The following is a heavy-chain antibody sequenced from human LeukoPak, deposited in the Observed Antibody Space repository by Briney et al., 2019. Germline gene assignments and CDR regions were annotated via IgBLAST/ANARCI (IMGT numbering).Heavy chain of an antibody. CDR2: IKQDGSVK. D-gene: IGHD3-22*01. CDR3: ARDSKTGLYYRRYHYMDV. V-gene: IGHV3-7*01. J-gene: IGHJ6*03. Sequence: GGSLRLSCAASGFTFSSYWMTWVRQAPGKGLEWVANIKQDGSVKNYVDSVKGRFTISRDNAKNSLYLQMNSLRAEDTAVYYCARDSKTGLYYRRYHYMDVWGKGTTVTVSS. CDR1: GFTFSSYW.